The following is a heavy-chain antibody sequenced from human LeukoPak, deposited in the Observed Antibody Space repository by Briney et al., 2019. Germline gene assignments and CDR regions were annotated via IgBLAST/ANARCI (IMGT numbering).Heavy chain of an antibody. Sequence: GWSLRLSCAASGFSFNDHAMSWVRQAPGKGLEWVSGINGNGASTYYSDSVKGRFTISRDNSKNTVYLRMSSLRADDTATYYCAKDQTYSYYYLDSWGQGALVTVSS. CDR3: AKDQTYSYYYLDS. CDR2: INGNGAST. CDR1: GFSFNDHA. V-gene: IGHV3-23*01. D-gene: IGHD5-18*01. J-gene: IGHJ4*02.